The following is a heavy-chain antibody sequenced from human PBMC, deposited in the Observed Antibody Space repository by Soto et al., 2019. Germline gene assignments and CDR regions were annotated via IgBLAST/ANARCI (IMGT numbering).Heavy chain of an antibody. V-gene: IGHV3-49*04. D-gene: IGHD3-22*01. CDR3: TKYYYESSCYYVY. Sequence: SLRLSCTGSGFNFANYALTWVRQAPGKGLEWVGFIRGETNGGTADYAASLKGRITISRDDSKSIAYLEINSLQTEDTAVYYCTKYYYESSCYYVYWGQGTLVTVSS. J-gene: IGHJ4*02. CDR2: IRGETNGGTA. CDR1: GFNFANYA.